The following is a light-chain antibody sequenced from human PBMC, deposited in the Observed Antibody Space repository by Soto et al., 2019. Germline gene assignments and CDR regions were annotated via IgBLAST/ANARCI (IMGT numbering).Light chain of an antibody. CDR1: SSDVGGYDY. J-gene: IGLJ2*01. V-gene: IGLV2-8*01. CDR2: EVN. Sequence: QSALTQPPSASGSPGQSVTISCTGTSSDVGGYDYVSWYQQHPGKAPKLMIYEVNKRPSGVPDRFSGSKSGNTASLTVSGLQDEDEADYYCSSDAGSVLFGGGTKLTVL. CDR3: SSDAGSVL.